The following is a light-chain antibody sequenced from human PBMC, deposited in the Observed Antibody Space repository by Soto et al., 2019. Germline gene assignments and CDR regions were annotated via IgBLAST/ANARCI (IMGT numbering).Light chain of an antibody. V-gene: IGKV3-20*01. CDR2: RAS. J-gene: IGKJ1*01. Sequence: IGRAQSTETLSVSPGERATLSCRAGQTIYSNVAWYQQRPGQAPRLLIYRASTRATGIPDRFSGSGSGTDFTLTISRREPEDFVVYYCQQYGSTPWTLGQGTKVDIK. CDR1: QTIYSN. CDR3: QQYGSTPWT.